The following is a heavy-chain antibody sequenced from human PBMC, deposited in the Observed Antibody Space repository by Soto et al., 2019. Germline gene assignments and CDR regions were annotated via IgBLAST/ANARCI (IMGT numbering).Heavy chain of an antibody. V-gene: IGHV4-4*02. CDR1: GGSINSRNW. CDR2: IDHSGIT. CDR3: ARDGPSGSGSYWDYFDL. J-gene: IGHJ4*02. Sequence: QVQLRESGPRLVKPSGTLSLSCAVSGGSINSRNWWTWVRQPPGKRLEWIGEIDHSGITKYNPSLRSPVTISIERSRNQYSLNFTSVTAADTSVYYCARDGPSGSGSYWDYFDLWGQGTLVTVSS. D-gene: IGHD3-10*01.